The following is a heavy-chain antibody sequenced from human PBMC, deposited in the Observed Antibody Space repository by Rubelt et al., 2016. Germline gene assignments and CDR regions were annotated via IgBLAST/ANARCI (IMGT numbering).Heavy chain of an antibody. V-gene: IGHV1-3*01. D-gene: IGHD5-18*01. CDR3: ARSKDTAMVTDADWYFDL. CDR1: GYTFTSYA. Sequence: QVQLVQSGAEVKKPGASVKVSCKASGYTFTSYAMHWVRQAPGQRLEWMGWITAGNGNTKYSQKPQGRVTITRETSASTAYMELSSLRSEDTAVYYCARSKDTAMVTDADWYFDLWGRGTLVTVSS. CDR2: ITAGNGNT. J-gene: IGHJ2*01.